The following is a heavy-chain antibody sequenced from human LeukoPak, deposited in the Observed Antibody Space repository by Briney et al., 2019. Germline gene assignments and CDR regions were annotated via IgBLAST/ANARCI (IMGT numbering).Heavy chain of an antibody. CDR2: ISSSSSYI. D-gene: IGHD3-10*01. J-gene: IGHJ4*02. CDR3: ARGPSITMVRGVIIKFDN. V-gene: IGHV3-21*01. Sequence: GGSLRLSCAASGFTFSSYSMNWVRQAPGKGLEWVSSISSSSSYIYYADSVKGRFTFSRDNAKNSLYLQMNSLRAEDTAVYYCARGPSITMVRGVIIKFDNWGQGTLVTVYS. CDR1: GFTFSSYS.